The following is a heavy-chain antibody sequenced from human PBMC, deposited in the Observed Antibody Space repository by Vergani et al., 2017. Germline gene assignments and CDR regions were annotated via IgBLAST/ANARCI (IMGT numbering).Heavy chain of an antibody. CDR2: IYSTGST. V-gene: IGHV4-59*13. CDR3: AKDLRDSSSSYWYFDL. D-gene: IGHD6-6*01. Sequence: QVQLEESGPGLVKPSETLSLTCTVSGGSFNTYYWSWIRQSPGKGLEWIGYIYSTGSTNYNPSLNSRVTMSVDTSKNQFSLKLRSVTAADTAVYYCAKDLRDSSSSYWYFDLWGRGTLVTVSS. CDR1: GGSFNTYY. J-gene: IGHJ2*01.